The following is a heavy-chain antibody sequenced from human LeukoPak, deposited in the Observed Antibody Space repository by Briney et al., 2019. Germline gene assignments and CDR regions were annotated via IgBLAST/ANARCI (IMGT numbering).Heavy chain of an antibody. CDR1: GGSVSSGSYY. Sequence: PSETLSLTCTVSGGSVSSGSYYWSWIRQPPGKGPEWIGYIYYSGSTNYNPSLKSRATISVDTSKNQFSLKLSSVTAADTAVYYCARASYSSSSADYWGQGTLVTVSS. J-gene: IGHJ4*02. V-gene: IGHV4-61*01. D-gene: IGHD6-6*01. CDR3: ARASYSSSSADY. CDR2: IYYSGST.